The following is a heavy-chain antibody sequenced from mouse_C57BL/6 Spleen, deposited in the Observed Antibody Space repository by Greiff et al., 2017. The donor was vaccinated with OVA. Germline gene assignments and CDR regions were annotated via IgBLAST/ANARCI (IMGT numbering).Heavy chain of an antibody. Sequence: VQLQQSGPVLVKPGASVKMSCKASGYTFTDYYMNWVKQSHGKSLEWIGVINPYNGGTSYNQKFKGKATLTVDKSSSTAYMELNSLTSEDSAVYYCASDYYGSSYWFAYWGQGTLVTVSA. CDR2: INPYNGGT. D-gene: IGHD1-1*01. V-gene: IGHV1-19*01. CDR3: ASDYYGSSYWFAY. J-gene: IGHJ3*01. CDR1: GYTFTDYY.